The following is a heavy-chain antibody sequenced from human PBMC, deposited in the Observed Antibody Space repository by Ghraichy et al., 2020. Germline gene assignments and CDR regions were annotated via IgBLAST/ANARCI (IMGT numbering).Heavy chain of an antibody. CDR3: AKDMGRYGPSWSFDY. CDR1: GFTFSSYA. J-gene: IGHJ4*02. V-gene: IGHV3-23*01. CDR2: ISGSGGST. Sequence: GEALNISCAASGFTFSSYAMSWVRQAPGKGLEWVSAISGSGGSTYYADSVKGRFTISRDNSKNTLYLQMNSLRAEDTAVYYCAKDMGRYGPSWSFDYWGQGTLVTVSS. D-gene: IGHD1-14*01.